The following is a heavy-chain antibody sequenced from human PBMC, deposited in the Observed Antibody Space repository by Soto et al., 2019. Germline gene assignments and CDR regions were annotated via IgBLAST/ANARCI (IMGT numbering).Heavy chain of an antibody. Sequence: QVQLVQSGAEVKKPGASVKVSCKASGYTFTSYGISWVRQAPGQGLEWMGWISAYNGNTNYAQKLQGRVTMTTDTATSTAYMELRSLGSDDTAVYYCARGEAKPPYCGGDCYSPWFDPWGQGTLVTVSS. D-gene: IGHD2-21*02. CDR1: GYTFTSYG. J-gene: IGHJ5*02. CDR3: ARGEAKPPYCGGDCYSPWFDP. CDR2: ISAYNGNT. V-gene: IGHV1-18*04.